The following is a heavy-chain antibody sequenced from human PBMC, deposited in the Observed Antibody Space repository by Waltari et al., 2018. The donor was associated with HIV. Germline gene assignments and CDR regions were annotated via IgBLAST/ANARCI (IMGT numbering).Heavy chain of an antibody. V-gene: IGHV3-9*01. D-gene: IGHD3-3*01. CDR1: GFTFGDYG. J-gene: IGHJ6*02. CDR3: VEDGGSTNLGVLNGLDV. Sequence: EVQLVESGGGLVQPGRSLRLSCAASGFTFGDYGMHWVRQPPGRGLEGVSGISWNSGDRAYADSVKGRFSISVDNTKNTLLLQMNNVRVEDTALYYCVEDGGSTNLGVLNGLDVWGQGTTVTVSS. CDR2: ISWNSGDR.